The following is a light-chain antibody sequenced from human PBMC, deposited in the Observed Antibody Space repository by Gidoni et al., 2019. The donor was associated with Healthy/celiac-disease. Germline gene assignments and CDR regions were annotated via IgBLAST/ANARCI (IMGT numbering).Light chain of an antibody. J-gene: IGKJ1*01. V-gene: IGKV3-20*01. CDR1: QSVSSSY. CDR3: QQYGSSPLWT. Sequence: EIVLTQSPVTLSLSPGERATLSCSASQSVSSSYLAWYQQKPGQAPRLLIYGASSRATGIPDRFSGSGSGTDFTLTISRLEPEDFAVYYCQQYGSSPLWTFGQGTKVEIK. CDR2: GAS.